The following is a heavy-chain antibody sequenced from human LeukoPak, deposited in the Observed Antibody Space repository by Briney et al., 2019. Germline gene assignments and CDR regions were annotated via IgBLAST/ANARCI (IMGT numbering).Heavy chain of an antibody. D-gene: IGHD4-23*01. Sequence: SVKVSCKASGGTFSSYAISWVRQAPGQGLEWMGRIIPIFGIANYAQKFQGRVTITADKSTSTAYMELSSLRSEDTAVYYCARDDYGGNQGSFDYWGQGTLVTVSS. CDR2: IIPIFGIA. V-gene: IGHV1-69*04. CDR3: ARDDYGGNQGSFDY. CDR1: GGTFSSYA. J-gene: IGHJ4*02.